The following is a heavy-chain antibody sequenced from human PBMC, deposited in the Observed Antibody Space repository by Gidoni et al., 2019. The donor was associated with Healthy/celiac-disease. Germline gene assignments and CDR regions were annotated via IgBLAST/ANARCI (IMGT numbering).Heavy chain of an antibody. Sequence: EVQLVESGGGLVKPGGSLRLSCAASGFTFSSYSMNWVRQAPGKGLEGVSSISSSSSYIYYADSVKGRFTISRDNAKNSLYLQMNSLRAEDTAVYYCARDGGYSYGFYYWGQGTLVTVSS. CDR3: ARDGGYSYGFYY. CDR1: GFTFSSYS. D-gene: IGHD5-18*01. J-gene: IGHJ4*02. CDR2: ISSSSSYI. V-gene: IGHV3-21*01.